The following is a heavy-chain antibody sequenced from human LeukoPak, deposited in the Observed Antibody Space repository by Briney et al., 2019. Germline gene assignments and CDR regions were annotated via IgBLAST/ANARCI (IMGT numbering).Heavy chain of an antibody. CDR1: GYTFTSYG. J-gene: IGHJ5*02. CDR3: ARDGPNYYDSSGYPTFDP. CDR2: ISAYNGNT. D-gene: IGHD3-22*01. V-gene: IGHV1-18*01. Sequence: ASVKVSCKASGYTFTSYGISWVRQAPGQGLEWMGWISAYNGNTNYAQKLQGRVTMTTDTSTSTAYMELRSLRSDDTAVYYCARDGPNYYDSSGYPTFDPWGQGTLVTVSS.